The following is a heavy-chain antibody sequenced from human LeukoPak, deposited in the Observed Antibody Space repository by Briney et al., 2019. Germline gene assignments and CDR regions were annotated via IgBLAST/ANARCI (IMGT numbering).Heavy chain of an antibody. Sequence: ASVKVSCKVSGYTLTELSMHWVRQAPGKGLEWMGGFDPEDGETIYAQKFQGRVTMTEDTSTDTAYMELSSLRSEDTAVYYCATDLATGVRGIYAFDIWGQGTMVTVSS. D-gene: IGHD3-10*01. CDR3: ATDLATGVRGIYAFDI. V-gene: IGHV1-24*01. CDR1: GYTLTELS. J-gene: IGHJ3*02. CDR2: FDPEDGET.